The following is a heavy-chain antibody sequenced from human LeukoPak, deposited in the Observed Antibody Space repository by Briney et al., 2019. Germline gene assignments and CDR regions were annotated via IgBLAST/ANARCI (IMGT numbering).Heavy chain of an antibody. Sequence: GGSLRLSCAASGFTFSSYWMSWVRQAPGKGLEWVANIKQDGSENYYVDSVKGRFTISRDDAKNTLYVQMNSLRAEDTAVYYCARERCISTSCSHGMDVWGQGTTVTVSS. CDR3: ARERCISTSCSHGMDV. CDR1: GFTFSSYW. D-gene: IGHD2-2*01. J-gene: IGHJ6*02. CDR2: IKQDGSEN. V-gene: IGHV3-7*01.